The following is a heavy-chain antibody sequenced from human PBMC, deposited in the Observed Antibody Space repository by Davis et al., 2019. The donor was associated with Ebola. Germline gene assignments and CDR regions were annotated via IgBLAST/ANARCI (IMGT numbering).Heavy chain of an antibody. D-gene: IGHD3-3*01. Sequence: GESLKISCAVSGFTFSSHAMSWVRQAPGKGLEWVSAISGSGGSTYYADSVKGRFTISRDNSKKTLYLQMNSLRAEDTAVYYCAKSGLSFGVVKYHYGMDVWGKGTTVTVSS. CDR1: GFTFSSHA. CDR3: AKSGLSFGVVKYHYGMDV. V-gene: IGHV3-23*01. CDR2: ISGSGGST. J-gene: IGHJ6*04.